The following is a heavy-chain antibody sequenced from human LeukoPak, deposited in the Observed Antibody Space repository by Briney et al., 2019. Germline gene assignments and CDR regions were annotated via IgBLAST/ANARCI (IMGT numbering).Heavy chain of an antibody. D-gene: IGHD6-19*01. V-gene: IGHV3-49*03. CDR2: IRNKAYGGTT. CDR1: GFTFGDYA. J-gene: IGHJ6*02. CDR3: TRDLVAGTRYYYYYGMDV. Sequence: PGGSLRLSCTASGFTFGDYAMSWFRQAPGKGLEWVGFIRNKAYGGTTEYAASVKGRFTISRDDSKSIAYLQMNSLKTEDTAVYYCTRDLVAGTRYYYYYGMDVWGQGTTVTVSS.